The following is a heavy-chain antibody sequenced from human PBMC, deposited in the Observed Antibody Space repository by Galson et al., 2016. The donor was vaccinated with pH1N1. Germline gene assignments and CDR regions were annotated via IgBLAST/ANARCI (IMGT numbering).Heavy chain of an antibody. Sequence: SVKVSCKASGYTFTRYYFHWVRQAPGQGLEWMGVIDPSPGTTTYAQKFQGLITMTSDTSTSTVYMELSSLKPEDTAVYHCIRDLGCLRDFWGQGTLVTVSS. CDR2: IDPSPGTT. J-gene: IGHJ4*02. D-gene: IGHD1-26*01. CDR3: IRDLGCLRDF. CDR1: GYTFTRYY. V-gene: IGHV1-46*03.